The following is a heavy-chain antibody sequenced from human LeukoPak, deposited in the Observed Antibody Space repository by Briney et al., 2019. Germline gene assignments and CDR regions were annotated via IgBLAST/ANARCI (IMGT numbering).Heavy chain of an antibody. CDR1: GGSFSGYY. CDR2: INHSGST. V-gene: IGHV4-34*01. J-gene: IGHJ6*03. Sequence: SETLSLTCAVYGGSFSGYYWSWIHQPPGKGLEWIGEINHSGSTNYNPSLKSRVTISVDTSKNQFSLKLSSVTAADTAVYYCATVSDSSSWNYYYYMDVWGKGTTVTISS. D-gene: IGHD6-13*01. CDR3: ATVSDSSSWNYYYYMDV.